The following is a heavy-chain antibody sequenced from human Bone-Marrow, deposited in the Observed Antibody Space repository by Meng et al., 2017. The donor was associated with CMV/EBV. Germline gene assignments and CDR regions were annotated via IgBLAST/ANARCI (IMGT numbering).Heavy chain of an antibody. V-gene: IGHV1-2*02. CDR2: INPNSGGT. CDR3: ARDKVASSGWYDY. D-gene: IGHD6-19*01. CDR1: GYTFTGYY. Sequence: QVPLVQSGGEVKKPGASVKVSCKASGYTFTGYYMHWVRQAPGQGLEWMGWINPNSGGTNYAQKFQGRVTMTRDTSISTAYMELSRLRSDDTAVYYCARDKVASSGWYDYWGQGTLVTVSS. J-gene: IGHJ4*02.